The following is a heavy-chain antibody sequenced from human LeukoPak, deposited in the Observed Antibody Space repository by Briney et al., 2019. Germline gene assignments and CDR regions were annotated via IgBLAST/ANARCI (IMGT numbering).Heavy chain of an antibody. Sequence: GSSVKVSRKASGGTFSSYAISWVRQAPGQGLEWMGGIIPIFGTANYAQKFQGRVTITADESTSTAYMELSSLRSEDTAVYYRARGTRALTGWFRDYYYYMDVWGKGTTVTVSS. CDR2: IIPIFGTA. V-gene: IGHV1-69*01. CDR1: GGTFSSYA. CDR3: ARGTRALTGWFRDYYYYMDV. J-gene: IGHJ6*03. D-gene: IGHD3-10*01.